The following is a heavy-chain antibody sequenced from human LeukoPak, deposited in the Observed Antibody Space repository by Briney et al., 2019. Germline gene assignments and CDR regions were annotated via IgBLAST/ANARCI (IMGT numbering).Heavy chain of an antibody. J-gene: IGHJ3*02. CDR1: GFTFSSYS. V-gene: IGHV3-21*01. CDR2: ISSSSSYI. Sequence: GGSLRLSCAASGFTFSSYSTNWVRQAPGKGLEWVSSISSSSSYIYYADSVTGRFTISRDNAKNSLYLQMNSLRAEDTAVYYCARSDYDYDAFDIWGQGTMVTVSS. D-gene: IGHD4-17*01. CDR3: ARSDYDYDAFDI.